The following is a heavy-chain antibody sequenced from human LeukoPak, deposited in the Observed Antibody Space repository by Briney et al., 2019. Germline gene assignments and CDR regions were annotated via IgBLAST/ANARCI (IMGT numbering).Heavy chain of an antibody. CDR3: ARGTTVTRALDY. CDR1: GGSISSGGYS. Sequence: SETLFLTCAVSGGSISSGGYSWSWIRQPPGKGLEWIGYIYHSGSTYYNPSLKSRVTISVDRSKNQFSLRLSSVTAADTAVYYCARGTTVTRALDYWGQGTLVTVSS. J-gene: IGHJ4*02. CDR2: IYHSGST. V-gene: IGHV4-30-2*01. D-gene: IGHD4-11*01.